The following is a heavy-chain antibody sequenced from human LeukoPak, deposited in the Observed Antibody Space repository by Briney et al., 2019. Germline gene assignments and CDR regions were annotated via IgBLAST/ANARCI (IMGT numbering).Heavy chain of an antibody. CDR3: ARGGYSYYYFDY. CDR1: GFTFSSYW. J-gene: IGHJ4*02. CDR2: IKQDGSEK. V-gene: IGHV3-7*01. D-gene: IGHD5-18*01. Sequence: GGSLRLSCAASGFTFSSYWMNWVRQAPGKGLEWVAKIKQDGSEKYYVDSVKGRFTISRDNAKNSLYLQMNSLRAEDTAVYYCARGGYSYYYFDYWGQGTLVTVSS.